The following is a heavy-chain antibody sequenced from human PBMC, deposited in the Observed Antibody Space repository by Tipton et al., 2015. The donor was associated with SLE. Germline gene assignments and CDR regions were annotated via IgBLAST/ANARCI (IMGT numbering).Heavy chain of an antibody. J-gene: IGHJ3*02. D-gene: IGHD2-2*02. Sequence: TLSLTCSVYDGSFSGYYWTWIRQPPGKGLEWIGEINHSGSTNYNPSLKSRVTISADTSKNQFSLNLRSVTAADTAVYYCARDRDIVLEPVPIPPAFDIWGQGTMVTVSS. CDR3: ARDRDIVLEPVPIPPAFDI. CDR1: DGSFSGYY. CDR2: INHSGST. V-gene: IGHV4-34*01.